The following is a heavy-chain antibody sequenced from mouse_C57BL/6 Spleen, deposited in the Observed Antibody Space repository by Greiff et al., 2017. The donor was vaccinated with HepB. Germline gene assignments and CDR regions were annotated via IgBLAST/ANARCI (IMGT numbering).Heavy chain of an antibody. J-gene: IGHJ3*01. CDR3: ARPVVGGSWFAY. CDR1: GFTFSSYA. CDR2: ISDGGSYT. D-gene: IGHD1-1*01. Sequence: EVKLVESGGGLVKPGGSLKLSCAASGFTFSSYAMSWVRQTPEKRLEWVATISDGGSYTYYPDNVKGRFTISRDNAKNNLYLQMSHLKSEDTAMYYCARPVVGGSWFAYWGQGTLVTVSA. V-gene: IGHV5-4*03.